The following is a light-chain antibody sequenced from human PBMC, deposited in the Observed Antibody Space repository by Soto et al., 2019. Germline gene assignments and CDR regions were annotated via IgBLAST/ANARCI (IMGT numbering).Light chain of an antibody. J-gene: IGKJ1*01. V-gene: IGKV3-20*01. CDR1: QSVSSTY. CDR3: QQYCSSPRT. CDR2: GAS. Sequence: IVLTQSPGTLSLSPGERATLSCRASQSVSSTYLAWYQQKPGQAPRLLIYGASSRATGIPDRFSGSGSGTDFTLTISRLEPEDSAVYYCQQYCSSPRTFGQGTKVEIK.